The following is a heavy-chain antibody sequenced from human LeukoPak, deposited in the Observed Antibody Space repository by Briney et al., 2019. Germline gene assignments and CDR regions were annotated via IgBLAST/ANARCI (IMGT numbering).Heavy chain of an antibody. V-gene: IGHV3-30*02. Sequence: PRRSLRLSCEASGFSFSDYGMHWVRQAPGKGLEWVAFIRYNGDNKYYADSVKGRFTVSRDNSQSTLYLQMNSLRVEDTAVYYCAKRVVIRSTDYFYYYIHVWGKGTTVTVSS. CDR1: GFSFSDYG. CDR3: AKRVVIRSTDYFYYYIHV. D-gene: IGHD3-3*01. CDR2: IRYNGDNK. J-gene: IGHJ6*03.